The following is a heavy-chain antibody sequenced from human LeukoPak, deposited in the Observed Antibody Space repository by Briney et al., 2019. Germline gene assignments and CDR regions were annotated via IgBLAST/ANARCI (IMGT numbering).Heavy chain of an antibody. CDR1: GFTFSSYA. D-gene: IGHD3/OR15-3a*01. CDR3: ARVLDPYYYMDV. V-gene: IGHV3-30-3*01. Sequence: PGRSLRLSCAASGFTFSSYAMHWVRQAPGKGLEWVAVISYDGSNKYYADSVKDRFTISRDNSKNTLYLQMNSLRAEDTAVYYCARVLDPYYYMDVWGKGTTVTVSS. CDR2: ISYDGSNK. J-gene: IGHJ6*03.